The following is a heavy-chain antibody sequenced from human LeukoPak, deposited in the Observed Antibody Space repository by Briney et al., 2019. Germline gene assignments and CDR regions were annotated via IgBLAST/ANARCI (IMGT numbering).Heavy chain of an antibody. CDR2: IIPLLGIA. D-gene: IGHD2-15*01. CDR3: ARDGGGCRGGSCYADY. V-gene: IGHV1-69*04. Sequence: ASVKVSCKASGGTFNSYTISWVRQAPGHGREWMGRIIPLLGIANYSQKFLSRGTITADKSTSTAYMELSSLSSEDTAVYYCARDGGGCRGGSCYADYWGQGTLVTVSS. J-gene: IGHJ4*02. CDR1: GGTFNSYT.